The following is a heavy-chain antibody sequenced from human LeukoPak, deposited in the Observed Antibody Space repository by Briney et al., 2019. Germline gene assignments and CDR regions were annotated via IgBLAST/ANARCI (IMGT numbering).Heavy chain of an antibody. CDR1: GYTFTGYY. D-gene: IGHD3-3*01. CDR2: TNPNSGGT. V-gene: IGHV1-2*02. CDR3: ARVSKRPIGAPGY. J-gene: IGHJ4*02. Sequence: ASVKVSCKASGYTFTGYYMHWVRQAPGQGLEWMGWTNPNSGGTNYAQKFQGRVTMTRDTSISTAYMELSRLRSDDTAVYYCARVSKRPIGAPGYWGQGTLVTVSS.